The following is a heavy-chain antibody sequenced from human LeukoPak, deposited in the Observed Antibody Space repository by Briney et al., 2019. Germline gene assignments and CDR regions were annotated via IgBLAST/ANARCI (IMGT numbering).Heavy chain of an antibody. CDR2: ISYSGST. V-gene: IGHV4-30-4*07. CDR1: GGSISSGGYS. J-gene: IGHJ2*01. Sequence: SETLSLTCAVSGGSISSGGYSWSWIRQPPGTGLEWIGHISYSGSTYYNPSLKSRVTISVDTSKNQFSLKVSSVTAADTAVYYCARLMDTAMVPWYFDLWGRGTLVTVSS. D-gene: IGHD5-18*01. CDR3: ARLMDTAMVPWYFDL.